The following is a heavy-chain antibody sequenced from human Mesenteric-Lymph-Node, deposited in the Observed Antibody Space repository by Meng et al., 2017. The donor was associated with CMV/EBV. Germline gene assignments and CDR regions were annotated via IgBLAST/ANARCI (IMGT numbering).Heavy chain of an antibody. CDR1: GFTFSSYW. Sequence: GGSLRLSCAASGFTFSSYWMSWVRQAPGKGLEWVSSISSSSSYIYYADSVKGRFTISRDNAKNSLYLQMNSLRAEDTAVYYCARAIAAAAISFDYWGQGTLVTVSS. D-gene: IGHD6-13*01. CDR2: ISSSSSYI. CDR3: ARAIAAAAISFDY. J-gene: IGHJ4*02. V-gene: IGHV3-21*01.